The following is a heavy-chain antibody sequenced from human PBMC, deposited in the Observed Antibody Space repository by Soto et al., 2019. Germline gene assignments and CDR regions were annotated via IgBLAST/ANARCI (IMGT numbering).Heavy chain of an antibody. CDR3: AGALAYCGGDCYLRWFDP. D-gene: IGHD2-21*02. CDR1: GDSITSNSYF. CDR2: IYYSGTT. V-gene: IGHV4-39*07. Sequence: SETLSLTCTVSGDSITSNSYFWVWIRQPPGKGLEWIGKIYYSGTTNYNPSLKSRVTISVDKSKNQFSLKLSSVTAADTAVYYCAGALAYCGGDCYLRWFDPWGQGTLVTVSS. J-gene: IGHJ5*02.